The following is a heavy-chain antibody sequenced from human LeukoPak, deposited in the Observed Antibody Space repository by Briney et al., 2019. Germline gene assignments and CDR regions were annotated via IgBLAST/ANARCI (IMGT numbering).Heavy chain of an antibody. D-gene: IGHD5-12*01. V-gene: IGHV3-23*01. Sequence: GSLRLSCEASGFTFSSYAMSWVRQAPGKGLEWVSVIIGSGDSTYYADSVEGRCTISRDNSKDALYLQMNSLRAEDTAVYYCARVGYSGYDYDYWGQGTLVTVSS. CDR1: GFTFSSYA. J-gene: IGHJ4*02. CDR3: ARVGYSGYDYDY. CDR2: IIGSGDST.